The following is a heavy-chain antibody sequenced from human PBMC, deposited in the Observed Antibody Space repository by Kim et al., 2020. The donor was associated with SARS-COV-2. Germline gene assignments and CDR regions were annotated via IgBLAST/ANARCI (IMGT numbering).Heavy chain of an antibody. Sequence: DSVKGRFTISRDNSKTTLYLQMNSLRAEDTAVYYCTRSITMIVVNVAVDNWGQATMVTVSS. J-gene: IGHJ3*02. V-gene: IGHV3-30*07. CDR3: TRSITMIVVNVAVDN. D-gene: IGHD3-22*01.